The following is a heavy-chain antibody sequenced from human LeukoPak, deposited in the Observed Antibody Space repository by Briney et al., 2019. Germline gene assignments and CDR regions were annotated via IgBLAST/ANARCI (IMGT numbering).Heavy chain of an antibody. CDR3: ARGRLPSL. Sequence: SETLSLTCTVSGGSIGSGSYYWSWIRQPAGKGLEWIGRIYTSGSTNYNPSLKSRVTISVDTSKNQFSLKLSSVTAADTAVYYCARGRLPSLWGQGTMVTVSS. CDR2: IYTSGST. D-gene: IGHD6-25*01. V-gene: IGHV4-61*02. CDR1: GGSIGSGSYY. J-gene: IGHJ3*01.